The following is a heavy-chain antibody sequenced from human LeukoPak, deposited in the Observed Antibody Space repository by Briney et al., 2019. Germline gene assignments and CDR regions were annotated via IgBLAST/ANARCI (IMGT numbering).Heavy chain of an antibody. D-gene: IGHD2-2*01. J-gene: IGHJ6*03. V-gene: IGHV4-61*02. CDR2: IYTSGST. CDR3: ARSSTSWNTYYYYYYMDV. Sequence: SETLSLTCTVSGGSISSGSYYWSWIRQPAGEGLEWIGRIYTSGSTNYNPSLKSRVTISVDTSKNQFSLKLSSVTAADTAVYYCARSSTSWNTYYYYYYMDVWGKGTTVTVSS. CDR1: GGSISSGSYY.